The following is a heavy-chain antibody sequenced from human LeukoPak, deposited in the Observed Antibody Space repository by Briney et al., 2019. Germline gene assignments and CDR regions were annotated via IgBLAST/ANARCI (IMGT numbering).Heavy chain of an antibody. CDR1: GYTFTNYD. V-gene: IGHV1-8*01. D-gene: IGHD7-27*01. CDR3: ASNPPRTGDFNY. CDR2: MSPNSGNT. J-gene: IGHJ4*02. Sequence: ASVNVSCMTSGYTFTNYDINWVRQATGQGLEWMGWMSPNSGNTGYAQKFQGRVTMTRDTSINTAYMELSSLRSEDTAVYFCASNPPRTGDFNYWGQGALVTVSS.